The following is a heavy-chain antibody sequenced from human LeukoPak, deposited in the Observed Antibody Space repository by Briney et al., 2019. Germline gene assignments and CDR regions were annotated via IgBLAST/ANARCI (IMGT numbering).Heavy chain of an antibody. J-gene: IGHJ4*02. V-gene: IGHV3-21*01. CDR3: ARASLDTAMEGANFDY. Sequence: GGSLRLSCAASGFTFSSYSMNWVRQAPGKGLEWVSSISSSSSYIYYADSVKGRFTISRDNAKNSLYLQMNSLRAEDTAVYYCARASLDTAMEGANFDYWGQGTLVTVSS. CDR2: ISSSSSYI. CDR1: GFTFSSYS. D-gene: IGHD5-18*01.